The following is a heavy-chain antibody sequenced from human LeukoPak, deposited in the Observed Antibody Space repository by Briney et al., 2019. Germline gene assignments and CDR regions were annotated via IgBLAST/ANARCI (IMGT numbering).Heavy chain of an antibody. J-gene: IGHJ6*02. CDR2: IIPVFGTA. V-gene: IGHV1-69*13. D-gene: IGHD3-3*01. CDR3: ARELHSDFWSEERHGSMDV. Sequence: GASVKVSCKASGGTFSSYAISWVRQAPRQGLEWMGGIIPVFGTANYAQKFQGRVTITADESTSTAYMELSSLRSEDTAVYYCARELHSDFWSEERHGSMDVWGQGTTVTVSS. CDR1: GGTFSSYA.